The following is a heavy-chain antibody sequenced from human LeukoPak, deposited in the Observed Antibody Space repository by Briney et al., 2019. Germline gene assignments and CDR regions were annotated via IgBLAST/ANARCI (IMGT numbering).Heavy chain of an antibody. V-gene: IGHV1-3*01. CDR2: INAGNDDT. Sequence: GASVKVSCKASGYTFPDYAIHWVRQAPGQRLEWMGWINAGNDDTKYSRRFQGRVTITRDTSASTAYMELSSLTSEDTAVYYCARCYYGLPDYGGQGTLVTVSS. J-gene: IGHJ4*02. D-gene: IGHD3-10*01. CDR1: GYTFPDYA. CDR3: ARCYYGLPDY.